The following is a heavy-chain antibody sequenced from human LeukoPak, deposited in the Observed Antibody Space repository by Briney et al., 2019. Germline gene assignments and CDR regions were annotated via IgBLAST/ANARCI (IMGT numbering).Heavy chain of an antibody. V-gene: IGHV3-15*01. CDR3: TTYPMVYAMNY. J-gene: IGHJ4*02. Sequence: WIRQAPGKGLEWVGRIKSKTDGGTTDYAAPVKGRFTISRDDSKNTLYLQMNSLKTEDTAVYYCTTYPMVYAMNYWGQGTLVTVSS. CDR2: IKSKTDGGTT. D-gene: IGHD2-8*01.